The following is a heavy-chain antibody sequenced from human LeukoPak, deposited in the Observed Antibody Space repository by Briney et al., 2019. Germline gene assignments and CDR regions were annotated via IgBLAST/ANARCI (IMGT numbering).Heavy chain of an antibody. CDR2: VYRSGST. CDR1: GGSIGSGNW. D-gene: IGHD3-3*01. Sequence: SETLSLTCVVSGGSIGSGNWWSWVPQSPGKGLEWIGEVYRSGSTSYNPSLKSRVTISVDTSNNQFSLKLTSVTAADTAVYFCARVGSGLNLYYFDYWGQGILVTVSS. V-gene: IGHV4-4*02. CDR3: ARVGSGLNLYYFDY. J-gene: IGHJ4*02.